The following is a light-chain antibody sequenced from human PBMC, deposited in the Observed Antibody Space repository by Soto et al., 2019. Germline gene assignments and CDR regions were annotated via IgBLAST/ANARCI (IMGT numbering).Light chain of an antibody. V-gene: IGLV2-8*01. CDR1: SSDVGAYDY. CDR2: EVS. Sequence: QSVLTQPPSASGSPGQSVTISCTGTSSDVGAYDYVSWYQQYPGKVPKLIIYEVSKRPSGVPDRFSGSKSGNTASLTVSGLRSEDEADYYCGGWDDSLSGPVFGGGTKLTVL. J-gene: IGLJ2*01. CDR3: GGWDDSLSGPV.